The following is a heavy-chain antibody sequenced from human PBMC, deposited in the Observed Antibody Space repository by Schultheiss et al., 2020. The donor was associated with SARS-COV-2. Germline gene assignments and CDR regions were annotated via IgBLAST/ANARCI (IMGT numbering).Heavy chain of an antibody. CDR3: AKDRQLLSSALFDY. Sequence: GSLRLSCAASGFTFSSYSMNWVCQAPGKGLGWGSGISGGGGTTDYADSVKGRFTISRDNSKNTLYLQMNSLRAEDTAVYYCAKDRQLLSSALFDYWGQGTMVTVSS. V-gene: IGHV3-23*01. CDR2: ISGGGGTT. J-gene: IGHJ4*02. CDR1: GFTFSSYS. D-gene: IGHD2-2*01.